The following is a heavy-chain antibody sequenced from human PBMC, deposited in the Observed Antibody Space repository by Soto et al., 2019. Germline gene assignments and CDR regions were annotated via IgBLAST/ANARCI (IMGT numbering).Heavy chain of an antibody. D-gene: IGHD6-13*01. CDR3: ARAGIAAAGEYNWFDP. J-gene: IGHJ5*02. CDR1: GGSISSSSYY. V-gene: IGHV4-39*01. Sequence: LSLTCTVSGGSISSSSYYWGWIRQPPGKGLEWIGSIYYSGSTYYNPSLKSRVTISVDTSKNQFSLKLSSVTAADTAVYYCARAGIAAAGEYNWFDPWGQGTLVTVSS. CDR2: IYYSGST.